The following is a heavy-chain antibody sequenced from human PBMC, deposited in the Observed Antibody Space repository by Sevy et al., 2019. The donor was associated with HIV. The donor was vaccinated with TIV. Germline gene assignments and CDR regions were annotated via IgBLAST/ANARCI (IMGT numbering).Heavy chain of an antibody. CDR2: INSDGSRT. CDR1: GFTFSRYW. V-gene: IGHV3-74*01. D-gene: IGHD3-22*01. Sequence: GGSLRLSCTASGFTFSRYWMHWVRQAPGKGLVWVSRINSDGSRTSYADSVKGRFTISRDNAKNTLYLQMDSLRAEDTAVYYCARYYYDSSGIDYWGQGTLVTFSS. CDR3: ARYYYDSSGIDY. J-gene: IGHJ4*02.